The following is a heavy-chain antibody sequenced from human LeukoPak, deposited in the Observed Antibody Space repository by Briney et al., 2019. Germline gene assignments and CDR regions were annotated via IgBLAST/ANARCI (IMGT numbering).Heavy chain of an antibody. CDR1: GFTFRSDW. V-gene: IGHV3-74*01. Sequence: QPGGSLRLSCAASGFTFRSDWMHWVRQAPGEGLVWVSRITNDASSTSYADSVKGRFTISRDNAKNTLYLEMSSLRAEDTAVYYFVRDSSVTRMDVWGKGTTVTVSS. CDR3: VRDSSVTRMDV. CDR2: ITNDASST. D-gene: IGHD4-17*01. J-gene: IGHJ6*04.